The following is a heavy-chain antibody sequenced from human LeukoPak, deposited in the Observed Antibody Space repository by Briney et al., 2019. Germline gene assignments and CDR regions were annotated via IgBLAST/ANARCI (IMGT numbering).Heavy chain of an antibody. CDR2: ISGSADIT. CDR3: AKGSNSRNYAYFDY. J-gene: IGHJ4*02. Sequence: GGSLRLSCAASGFTFGTYAMNWVRQAPGKGLQWVSSISGSADITYYAGSVKGRFTVSRDNSKNTLYLQMNSLRAEDTAVYYCAKGSNSRNYAYFDYWGQGTLVTVSS. D-gene: IGHD1-14*01. V-gene: IGHV3-23*01. CDR1: GFTFGTYA.